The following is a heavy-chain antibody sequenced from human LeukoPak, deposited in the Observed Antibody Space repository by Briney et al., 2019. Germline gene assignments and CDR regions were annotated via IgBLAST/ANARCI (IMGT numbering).Heavy chain of an antibody. Sequence: GGSLRLSCAASGFTFRSYAMNWVRQAPGKGLEWVSGISGSGGSTYYADSVKGRFTISRDNSKNTLYLQMNSLRAEDTAVYYCASPGIAVAYGMDVWGQGTTVTVSS. J-gene: IGHJ6*02. CDR2: ISGSGGST. CDR3: ASPGIAVAYGMDV. V-gene: IGHV3-23*01. D-gene: IGHD6-13*01. CDR1: GFTFRSYA.